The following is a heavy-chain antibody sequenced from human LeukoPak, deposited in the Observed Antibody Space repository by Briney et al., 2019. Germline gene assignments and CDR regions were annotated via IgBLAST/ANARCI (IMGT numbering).Heavy chain of an antibody. Sequence: ASVKVSCKASGYTFTSYGISWVRQAPGQGLEWMGWINPNSGGTNYAQKFQGRVTMTRDTSISTAYLELSRLRSDDTAVYYCAASDYYGSGSYLIFDYWGQGTLVTVSS. V-gene: IGHV1-2*02. CDR2: INPNSGGT. D-gene: IGHD3-10*01. J-gene: IGHJ4*02. CDR1: GYTFTSYG. CDR3: AASDYYGSGSYLIFDY.